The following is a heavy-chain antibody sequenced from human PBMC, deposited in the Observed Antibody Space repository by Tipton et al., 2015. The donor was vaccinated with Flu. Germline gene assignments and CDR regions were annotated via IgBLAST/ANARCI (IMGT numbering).Heavy chain of an antibody. Sequence: TLSLTCTVSGGSISSGSYYWSWIRQPAGKGLEWIGRIYTSGSTNYNPSLKSRVTISVDTSKNQFSLKLSSVTAADTAGYYCARERDVLLWFGELGYFDYWGQGTLRTVSP. CDR2: IYTSGST. CDR3: ARERDVLLWFGELGYFDY. J-gene: IGHJ4*02. CDR1: GGSISSGSYY. V-gene: IGHV4-61*02. D-gene: IGHD3-10*01.